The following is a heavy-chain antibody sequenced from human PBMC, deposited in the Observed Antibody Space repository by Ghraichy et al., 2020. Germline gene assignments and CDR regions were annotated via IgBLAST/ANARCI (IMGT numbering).Heavy chain of an antibody. CDR3: AKDLWARGGVIRGVSFDL. CDR2: ISGYNGNT. CDR1: GYTFSNYG. J-gene: IGHJ5*02. V-gene: IGHV1-18*01. Sequence: ASVKVSCQASGYTFSNYGITWVRQAPGQGPEWMGWISGYNGNTNYAQNLQGRVTMTTDTSTSTAYMELRSLRFDDTAVYYCAKDLWARGGVIRGVSFDLWGQGTLVTVSS. D-gene: IGHD3-10*01.